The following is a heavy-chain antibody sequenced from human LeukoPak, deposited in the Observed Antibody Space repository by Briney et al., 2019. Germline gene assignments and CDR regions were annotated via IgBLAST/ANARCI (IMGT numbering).Heavy chain of an antibody. CDR3: ATVGGYSYGYHWAVYYYGMDV. Sequence: ASVKVSCKVSGYTLTELSMHWVRQAPGKGLEWMGGFDPEDGETIYAQKFQGRVTMTEDTSTDTAYMELSSLRSEDTAVYYCATVGGYSYGYHWAVYYYGMDVWGQGTTVTVSS. CDR2: FDPEDGET. J-gene: IGHJ6*02. V-gene: IGHV1-24*01. D-gene: IGHD5-18*01. CDR1: GYTLTELS.